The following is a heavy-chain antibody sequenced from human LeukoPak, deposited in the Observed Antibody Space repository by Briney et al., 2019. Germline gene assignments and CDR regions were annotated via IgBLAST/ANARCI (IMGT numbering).Heavy chain of an antibody. CDR1: GFTFSSYS. Sequence: PGGSLRLSCAASGFTFSSYSMNWVRQAPGKGLEWVSSISSSSSYIYYADSVKGRFTIPRDNAKNSLYLQMNSLRAEDTAVYYCASHERAAARFDYWGQGTLVTVSS. D-gene: IGHD6-25*01. CDR2: ISSSSSYI. J-gene: IGHJ4*02. CDR3: ASHERAAARFDY. V-gene: IGHV3-21*04.